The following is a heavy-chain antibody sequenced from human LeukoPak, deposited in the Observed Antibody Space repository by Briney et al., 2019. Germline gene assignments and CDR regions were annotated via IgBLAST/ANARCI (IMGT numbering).Heavy chain of an antibody. V-gene: IGHV3-48*03. D-gene: IGHD6-19*01. CDR2: ISSGGYTM. CDR1: GFTFSSYE. J-gene: IGHJ4*02. CDR3: ARGRGSSG. Sequence: PGGSLRLSCAASGFTFSSYEMNWVRQAPGKGQEWVSYISSGGYTMYYADSVKGRFTISRDNAKNSLSLQMNSLRAEDTAVYYCARGRGSSGWGEGTLVTVSS.